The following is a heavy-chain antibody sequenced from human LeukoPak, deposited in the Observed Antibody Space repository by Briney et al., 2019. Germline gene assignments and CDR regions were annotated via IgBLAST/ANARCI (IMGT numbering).Heavy chain of an antibody. V-gene: IGHV4-39*01. Sequence: PSETLSLTCSVSGGSIIRSNYYWGWIRQPPGKGLEWIGTVYYSGSTNYNPSLKSRVTISVDTSKNQFSLKLSSVTAADTAIYYYATHVDATRGYYFESWGQGTLVTVSS. CDR1: GGSIIRSNYY. J-gene: IGHJ4*02. CDR2: VYYSGST. D-gene: IGHD1-1*01. CDR3: ATHVDATRGYYFES.